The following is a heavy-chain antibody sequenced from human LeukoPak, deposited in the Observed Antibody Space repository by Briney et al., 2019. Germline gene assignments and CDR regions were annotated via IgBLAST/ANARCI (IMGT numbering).Heavy chain of an antibody. J-gene: IGHJ5*02. CDR1: GFTFSIYS. D-gene: IGHD2-2*01. Sequence: GGSLRLSCAASGFTFSIYSMNWVRQAPGKGLEGVSGISGSGGSTYYADSVKGRFTISRDNSKNTLYLQMNSLRADYTAVYYCAKFVGCSTSSCSWGQGALVTVSS. CDR2: ISGSGGST. V-gene: IGHV3-23*01. CDR3: AKFVGCSTSSCS.